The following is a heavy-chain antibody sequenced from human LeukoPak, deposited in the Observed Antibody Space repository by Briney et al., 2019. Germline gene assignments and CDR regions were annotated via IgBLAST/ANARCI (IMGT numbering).Heavy chain of an antibody. CDR3: ATSGYSSGWSDYYYYYYMDV. Sequence: GGSLRLSCAASGFTVSSNYMSWVRQAPGKGLEWVSVIYSGGSTYYADSVKGRFTISRDNSKNTLYLQMNSLRAEDTAVYYCATSGYSSGWSDYYYYYYMDVWGKGTTVTISS. V-gene: IGHV3-66*01. J-gene: IGHJ6*03. D-gene: IGHD6-19*01. CDR1: GFTVSSNY. CDR2: IYSGGST.